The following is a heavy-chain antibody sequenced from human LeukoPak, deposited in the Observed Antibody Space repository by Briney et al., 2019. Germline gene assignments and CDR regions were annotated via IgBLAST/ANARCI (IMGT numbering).Heavy chain of an antibody. CDR3: CGSPVVGYYYGMDV. CDR2: IGTAGDT. Sequence: GGSLRLSCAASGFTFSSYDMHWVRQATGKGLEWVSTIGTAGDTYYPGSVKGRFTISRDNAKNSLYLQMNSLRAEDTALYYCCGSPVVGYYYGMDVWGQGTTVTVSS. V-gene: IGHV3-13*01. J-gene: IGHJ6*02. D-gene: IGHD2-15*01. CDR1: GFTFSSYD.